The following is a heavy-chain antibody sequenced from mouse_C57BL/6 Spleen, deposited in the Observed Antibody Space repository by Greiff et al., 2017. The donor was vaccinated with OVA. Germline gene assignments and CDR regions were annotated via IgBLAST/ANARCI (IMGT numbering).Heavy chain of an antibody. Sequence: EVMLVESGGGLVQPGGSLKLSCAASGFTFSDYYMYWVRQTPEKRLEWVAYISNGGGSTYYPDTVKGRFTISRDTANNTPYMQMSRLTSEATAMYYGARSSTVGVHYWYFDVWGTGTTVTVSS. V-gene: IGHV5-12*01. J-gene: IGHJ1*03. CDR2: ISNGGGST. CDR3: ARSSTVGVHYWYFDV. CDR1: GFTFSDYY. D-gene: IGHD1-1*01.